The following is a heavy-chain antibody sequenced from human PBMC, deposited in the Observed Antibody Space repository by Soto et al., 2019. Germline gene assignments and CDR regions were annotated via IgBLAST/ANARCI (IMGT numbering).Heavy chain of an antibody. Sequence: QAQLVQSGADVKKPGASVKVSCKASGYSFTDHYMHWVRQAPGQGLEWLGWINPNTGVTHFAQKFQGWVTMNRDTSINTAYMELTRLKSDDTALYYCVRSPDDFRDGVDVWGQGTTVTVSS. V-gene: IGHV1-2*04. D-gene: IGHD2-21*02. CDR2: INPNTGVT. CDR1: GYSFTDHY. CDR3: VRSPDDFRDGVDV. J-gene: IGHJ6*02.